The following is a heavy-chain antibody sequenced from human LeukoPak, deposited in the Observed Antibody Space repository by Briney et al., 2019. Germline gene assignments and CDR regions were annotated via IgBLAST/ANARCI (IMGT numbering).Heavy chain of an antibody. Sequence: GGTLRLSCAASGFTFSSYGMSWVRQAPGKGLEWVSAISGSGGSKYYADSVKGRFTISRDNARNSLYLQMDNLRAEDTGVYYCARDFYDGFALDYWGQGTLVTVSS. CDR1: GFTFSSYG. V-gene: IGHV3-23*01. D-gene: IGHD2/OR15-2a*01. CDR2: ISGSGGSK. CDR3: ARDFYDGFALDY. J-gene: IGHJ4*02.